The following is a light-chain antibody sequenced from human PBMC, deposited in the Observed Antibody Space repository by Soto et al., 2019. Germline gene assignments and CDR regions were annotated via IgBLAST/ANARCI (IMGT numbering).Light chain of an antibody. Sequence: DIQMTQSPSSVSASVGDRVTITCRASQGISSWLAWYQQKPGKAPKLLICAASSLQSGVPSRFSGSGSGTDFTLTISSLQPEDFAVYLCQQYGGSPITFGLGTRLEIK. CDR2: AAS. V-gene: IGKV1D-12*01. CDR3: QQYGGSPIT. CDR1: QGISSW. J-gene: IGKJ5*01.